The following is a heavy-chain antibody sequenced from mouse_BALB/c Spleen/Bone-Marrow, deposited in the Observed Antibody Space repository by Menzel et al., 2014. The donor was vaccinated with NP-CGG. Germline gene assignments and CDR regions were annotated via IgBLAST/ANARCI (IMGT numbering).Heavy chain of an antibody. J-gene: IGHJ3*01. CDR1: GYSFTDYN. V-gene: IGHV1S135*01. D-gene: IGHD2-4*01. Sequence: VQLKQSGPELVKPGASVKVSCKASGYSFTDYNMYWVKQSHGKSLEWIGYIDPYIDGTSYNQKFRGKATLTVDKSSSTAFMHLNSLTSGDSAVYYCARPLYYDYGFAYWGQGTLVTVST. CDR2: IDPYIDGT. CDR3: ARPLYYDYGFAY.